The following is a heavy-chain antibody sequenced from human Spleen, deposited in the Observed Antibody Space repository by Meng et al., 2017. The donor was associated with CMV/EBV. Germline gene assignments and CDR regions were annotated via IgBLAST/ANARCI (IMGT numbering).Heavy chain of an antibody. CDR3: AKDRLDGYGGNSGSFDY. J-gene: IGHJ4*02. D-gene: IGHD4-23*01. V-gene: IGHV3-23*01. Sequence: SWVSQPPGKGLEWVSGISGGGGTTYYAGSVKGRFTIARDNSKNTLYLQMNSLRAEDTAVYYCAKDRLDGYGGNSGSFDYWGQGTLVTVSS. CDR2: ISGGGGTT.